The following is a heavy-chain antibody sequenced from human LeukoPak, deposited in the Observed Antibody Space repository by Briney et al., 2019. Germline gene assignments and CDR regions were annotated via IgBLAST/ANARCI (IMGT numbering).Heavy chain of an antibody. CDR2: IIPIFGIA. CDR1: GGTFSSYA. D-gene: IGHD3-10*01. J-gene: IGHJ5*02. Sequence: ASVKVSCKASGGTFSSYAISWVRQAPGQGLEWMGGIIPIFGIANYAQKFQGRVTITADESTSTAYMELSSLRSEDTAVYYCARAVAYYYGSGSYWFDPWGQGTLVTVSS. CDR3: ARAVAYYYGSGSYWFDP. V-gene: IGHV1-69*13.